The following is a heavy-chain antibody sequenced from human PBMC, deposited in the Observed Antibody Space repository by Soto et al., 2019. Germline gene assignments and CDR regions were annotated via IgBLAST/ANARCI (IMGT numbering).Heavy chain of an antibody. J-gene: IGHJ4*02. V-gene: IGHV3-9*01. CDR3: AKDKMAYYYGSGGFDY. Sequence: GGSLRLSCAASGFTFDDYAMHWVRQAPGKGLEWVSGISWNSGSIGYADSVKGRFTISRDNAKNSLYLQMNSLRAEDTALYYCAKDKMAYYYGSGGFDYWGQGTLVTVSS. CDR2: ISWNSGSI. D-gene: IGHD3-10*01. CDR1: GFTFDDYA.